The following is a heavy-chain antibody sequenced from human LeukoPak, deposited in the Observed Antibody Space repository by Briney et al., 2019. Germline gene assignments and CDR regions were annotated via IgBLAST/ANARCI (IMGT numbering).Heavy chain of an antibody. J-gene: IGHJ6*03. CDR2: INPNNGDT. CDR1: GYTFTSYD. V-gene: IGHV1-8*01. D-gene: IGHD1-14*01. Sequence: ASVKVSCKASGYTFTSYDINWVRQATGQGLEWMGWINPNNGDTHYAQKFQGTVTMTRDTSTSTDYMELSSLRSDDTAVYYCARGVAGVYFYYYMDVWGKGTTVTVSS. CDR3: ARGVAGVYFYYYMDV.